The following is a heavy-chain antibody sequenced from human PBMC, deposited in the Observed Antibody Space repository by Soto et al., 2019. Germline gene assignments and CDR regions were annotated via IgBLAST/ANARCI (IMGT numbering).Heavy chain of an antibody. CDR1: GFTFSNYG. CDR3: VRDDDNLDNGLDH. Sequence: QVQLVESGGGVVQPGRSLRLSCTASGFTFSNYGMHWVRQAPGKGLQWVAVIPHDETDQYYLDSVKGRFTISRDNSKATLYLQMNSLSVEDTAVYYCVRDDDNLDNGLDHWGQGTLVTVSS. D-gene: IGHD1-1*01. CDR2: IPHDETDQ. J-gene: IGHJ4*02. V-gene: IGHV3-30*19.